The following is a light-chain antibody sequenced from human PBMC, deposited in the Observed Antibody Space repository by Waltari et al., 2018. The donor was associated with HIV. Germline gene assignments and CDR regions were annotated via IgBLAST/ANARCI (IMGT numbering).Light chain of an antibody. J-gene: IGKJ1*01. Sequence: DIHMPQSPSSLSASVGDRVTITCRASQGITNSLDWYQQKPGKAPKLLLYAASRLESGVPSRFSGSGSGTDYSLTISSLQPEDFAIYYCQQYYITPPTTFGQGTKVEIK. CDR2: AAS. CDR3: QQYYITPPTT. V-gene: IGKV1-NL1*01. CDR1: QGITNS.